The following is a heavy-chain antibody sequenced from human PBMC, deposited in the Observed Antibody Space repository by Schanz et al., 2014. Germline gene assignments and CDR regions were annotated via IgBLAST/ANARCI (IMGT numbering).Heavy chain of an antibody. CDR3: VKEGTVVSGSPRDY. CDR2: ISGSGAGT. V-gene: IGHV3-23*04. J-gene: IGHJ4*02. Sequence: VQLVESGGGVVQPGGSLRLSCAASGFAFRNYGMHWARQAPGKGLEWVSAISGSGAGTYYADSVKGRFIISRDSSKNTLDLQMSSLRADDTAVYYCVKEGTVVSGSPRDYWGQGALVTVSS. D-gene: IGHD3-10*01. CDR1: GFAFRNYG.